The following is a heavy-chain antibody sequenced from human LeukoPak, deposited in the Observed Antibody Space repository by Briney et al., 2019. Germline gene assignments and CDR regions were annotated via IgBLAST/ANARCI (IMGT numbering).Heavy chain of an antibody. D-gene: IGHD6-19*01. CDR2: INHSGST. Sequence: SETLSLTCAVYGGSFSGYYWSWIRQPPGKELEWIGEINHSGSTNYNPSLKSRVTISVDTSKNQFSLKLSSVTAADMAVYYCARAQWLENYYYYGMDVWGQGTTVTVSS. CDR1: GGSFSGYY. CDR3: ARAQWLENYYYYGMDV. J-gene: IGHJ6*02. V-gene: IGHV4-34*01.